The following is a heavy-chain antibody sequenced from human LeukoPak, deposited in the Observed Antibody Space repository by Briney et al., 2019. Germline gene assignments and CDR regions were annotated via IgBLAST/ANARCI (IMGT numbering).Heavy chain of an antibody. D-gene: IGHD5-24*01. J-gene: IGHJ1*01. Sequence: GGSLRLSCAASGFTFSSYWMHWVRQAPGKGLVWISRINSDGSSTSYADSVKGRFTISRDNAKNTVYQQMNRLRAQDTAVYYCADRYICPYWRQGPVLSVSS. V-gene: IGHV3-74*01. CDR1: GFTFSSYW. CDR2: INSDGSST. CDR3: ADRYICPY.